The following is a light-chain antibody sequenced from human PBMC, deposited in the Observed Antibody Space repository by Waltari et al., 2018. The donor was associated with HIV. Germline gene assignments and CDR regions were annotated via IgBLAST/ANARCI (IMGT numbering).Light chain of an antibody. V-gene: IGLV1-47*01. CDR1: SSNIGSYY. CDR2: SNN. Sequence: QSVLTQPPSASGTPGQRVTISCSGSSSNIGSYYVYWYQQLPGTAPKLLIYSNNQRPPGVPDRFSGSKSGTSASLAISGLRSEDEAEYYCAAWTDSLSGVVFGGGTKLSVL. CDR3: AAWTDSLSGVV. J-gene: IGLJ2*01.